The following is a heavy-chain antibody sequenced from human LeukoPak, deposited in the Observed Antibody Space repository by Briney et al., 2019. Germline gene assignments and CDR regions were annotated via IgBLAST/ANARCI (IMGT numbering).Heavy chain of an antibody. CDR2: ISSSDSTI. CDR3: ARDGTRYCSSTSCYSGYYYYGMDV. CDR1: GFTFSDYY. J-gene: IGHJ6*02. V-gene: IGHV3-11*01. Sequence: GASLRLSCAASGFTFSDYYMSWIRQTPGKGLEWVSYISSSDSTIYYADSVKGRFTISRDNAKNSLYLQMNSLRAEDTAVYYCARDGTRYCSSTSCYSGYYYYGMDVWGQGTTVTVSS. D-gene: IGHD2-2*02.